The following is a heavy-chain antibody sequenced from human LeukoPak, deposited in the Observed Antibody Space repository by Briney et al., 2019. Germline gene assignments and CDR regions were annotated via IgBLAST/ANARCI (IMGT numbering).Heavy chain of an antibody. V-gene: IGHV4-59*01. Sequence: SETLSLTCTVSGGSISSYYWSWIRQPPGKGLDWIGYMYSGGTTNYSPSLKSRVTISEDVSKNQFSLKLTSVTAADTAVYYCARHSGHSSTNDAFDIWGQGTMVIVSS. CDR1: GGSISSYY. J-gene: IGHJ3*02. D-gene: IGHD6-13*01. CDR3: ARHSGHSSTNDAFDI. CDR2: MYSGGTT.